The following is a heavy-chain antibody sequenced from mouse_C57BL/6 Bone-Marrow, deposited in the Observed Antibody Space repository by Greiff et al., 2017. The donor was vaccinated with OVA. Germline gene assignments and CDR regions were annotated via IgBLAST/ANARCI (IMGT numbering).Heavy chain of an antibody. J-gene: IGHJ1*03. D-gene: IGHD4-1*01. CDR3: AGTGTYWYFDV. V-gene: IGHV5-17*01. Sequence: EVKLMESGGGLVKPGGSLKLSCAASGFTFSDYGMHWVRQAPEKGLEWVAYISSGSSTIYYADTVKGRFTISRDNAKNTLFLQMTSLRSEDTAMYYCAGTGTYWYFDVWGTGTTVTVSS. CDR1: GFTFSDYG. CDR2: ISSGSSTI.